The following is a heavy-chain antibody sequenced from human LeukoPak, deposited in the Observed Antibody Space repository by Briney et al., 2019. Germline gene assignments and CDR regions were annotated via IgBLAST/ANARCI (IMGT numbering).Heavy chain of an antibody. CDR2: VSAYNGNT. Sequence: ASVKVSCKASGYTFTSYGISWVRQAPGQGLEWMGWVSAYNGNTNYAQKLQGRVTMTTDTSTRTAYMELRSLRSDDTAVYYCARVSALGGWELYYYYYMDVWGKGTTVTVSS. CDR1: GYTFTSYG. CDR3: ARVSALGGWELYYYYYMDV. J-gene: IGHJ6*03. D-gene: IGHD1-26*01. V-gene: IGHV1-18*01.